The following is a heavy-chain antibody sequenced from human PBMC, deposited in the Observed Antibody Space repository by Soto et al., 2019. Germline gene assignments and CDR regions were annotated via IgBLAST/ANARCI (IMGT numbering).Heavy chain of an antibody. CDR2: IIPIFGTA. Sequence: SVKVSCKASVGTFSSYAISWVLQAPGQGLEWMGGIIPIFGTANYAQKFQGRVTITADKSTSSAYMELSSLRSEDTAVYYCARDSGSYSYHYYGLDVWGQGTTVTVSS. V-gene: IGHV1-69*06. CDR1: VGTFSSYA. D-gene: IGHD1-26*01. J-gene: IGHJ6*02. CDR3: ARDSGSYSYHYYGLDV.